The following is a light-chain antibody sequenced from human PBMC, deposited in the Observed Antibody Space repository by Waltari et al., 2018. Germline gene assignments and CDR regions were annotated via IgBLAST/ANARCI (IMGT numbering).Light chain of an antibody. CDR3: CSYADNNIYV. CDR2: DVT. CDR1: DSDVGGYEY. Sequence: QSALTQPRSVSGSPGQSVPISCHGTDSDVGGYEYVSWYQHHPGKAPKLLIYDVTKRPSGVPDRFSGSKSGNTASLTISGLHGEDEADYYCCSYADNNIYVFGTGTNVAVL. V-gene: IGLV2-11*01. J-gene: IGLJ1*01.